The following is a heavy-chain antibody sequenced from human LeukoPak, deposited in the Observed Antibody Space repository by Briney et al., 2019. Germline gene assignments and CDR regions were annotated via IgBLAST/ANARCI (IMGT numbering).Heavy chain of an antibody. D-gene: IGHD7-27*01. J-gene: IGHJ3*02. Sequence: PGGSLRLSCAASGFTFSSYGMNWVRQAPGKGLEWVSSISGTSAYIYYPDSVRGRFTISRDNAKNSLYLQMNSLRAEDTAVYFCARKLTGSFDIWGQGTMVTVSS. CDR2: ISGTSAYI. CDR1: GFTFSSYG. CDR3: ARKLTGSFDI. V-gene: IGHV3-21*01.